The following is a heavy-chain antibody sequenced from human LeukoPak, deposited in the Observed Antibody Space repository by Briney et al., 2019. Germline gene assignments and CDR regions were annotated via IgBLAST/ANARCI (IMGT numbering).Heavy chain of an antibody. Sequence: ASVKVSCKASGYTFTSYDINWVRQATGQGLEWMGWISAYNGNTNYAQKLQGSVTMTTDTSTSTAYMELRSLRSDDTAVYYCARFGLGKHIEVAGIPFDIWGQGTMVTVSS. V-gene: IGHV1-18*01. CDR1: GYTFTSYD. J-gene: IGHJ3*02. CDR3: ARFGLGKHIEVAGIPFDI. D-gene: IGHD6-19*01. CDR2: ISAYNGNT.